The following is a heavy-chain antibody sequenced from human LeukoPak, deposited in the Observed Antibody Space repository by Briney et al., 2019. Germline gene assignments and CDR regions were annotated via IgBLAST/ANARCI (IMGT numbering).Heavy chain of an antibody. CDR3: ARDFGEGYCSGGSCYAFDY. Sequence: ASVKVSCKASGYTFTGYYMHWVRQAPGQGLEWTGWINPNSGGTNYAQKFQGRVTMTRDTSISTAYMELSRLRSDDTAVYYCARDFGEGYCSGGSCYAFDYWGQGTLVTVSS. J-gene: IGHJ4*02. D-gene: IGHD2-15*01. CDR2: INPNSGGT. CDR1: GYTFTGYY. V-gene: IGHV1-2*02.